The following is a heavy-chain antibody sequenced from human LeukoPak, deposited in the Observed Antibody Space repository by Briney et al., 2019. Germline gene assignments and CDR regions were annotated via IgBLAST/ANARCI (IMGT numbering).Heavy chain of an antibody. Sequence: SETLSLTCAVYGGSFSAYYWSWVRQSPGEGLEWIGEITHSGRTNYNPSLKSRVTISVDTSKNHFSLKLSSVTAADTAVYYCARHVTRRIGGFVVVPAAIRGDYMDVWGKGTTVTVSS. CDR1: GGSFSAYY. V-gene: IGHV4-34*01. D-gene: IGHD2-2*02. CDR3: ARHVTRRIGGFVVVPAAIRGDYMDV. CDR2: ITHSGRT. J-gene: IGHJ6*03.